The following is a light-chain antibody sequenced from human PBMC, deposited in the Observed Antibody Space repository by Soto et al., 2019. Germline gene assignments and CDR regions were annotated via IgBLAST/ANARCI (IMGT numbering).Light chain of an antibody. Sequence: IQLTQSPSSLSAPVGDRVTITCRASQGISSYLAWYQQKPGKAPKLLIYAASTLQSGVPSRFSGSGSGTDFTLTINSLQPEDFATYYCQQLNSYPRVTFGQGTRLEIK. J-gene: IGKJ5*01. CDR2: AAS. CDR1: QGISSY. CDR3: QQLNSYPRVT. V-gene: IGKV1-9*01.